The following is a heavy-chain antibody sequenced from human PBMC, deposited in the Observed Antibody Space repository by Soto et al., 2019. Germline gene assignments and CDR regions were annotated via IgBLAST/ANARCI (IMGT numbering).Heavy chain of an antibody. CDR2: IYYSGST. CDR1: GGSISSGGYY. J-gene: IGHJ4*02. Sequence: QVQLQESGPGLVKPSQTLSLTCTVSGGSISSGGYYWSWIRQHPGKGLEWIGYIYYSGSTYYNPALKSRVTISVDTSKNQFSLKLSSVTAADTAVYYCAREDPFGVAIDYWGQGTLVTVSS. D-gene: IGHD3-3*01. V-gene: IGHV4-31*03. CDR3: AREDPFGVAIDY.